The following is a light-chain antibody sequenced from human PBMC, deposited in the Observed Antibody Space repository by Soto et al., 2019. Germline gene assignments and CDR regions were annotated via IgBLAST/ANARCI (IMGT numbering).Light chain of an antibody. CDR3: QQRSNWPPVIT. Sequence: EIVLTQSPATLSLSPGERATLSCRASQSFSSYLAWYQQKPGQAPRLLIYDASKRATGIPARFSGRGSGTDFPLTISSLEPEHFAVYYCQQRSNWPPVITFGQGTRLEMK. CDR2: DAS. CDR1: QSFSSY. V-gene: IGKV3-11*01. J-gene: IGKJ5*01.